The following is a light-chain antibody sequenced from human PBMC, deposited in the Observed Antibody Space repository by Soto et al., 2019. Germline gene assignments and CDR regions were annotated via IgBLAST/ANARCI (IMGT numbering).Light chain of an antibody. CDR1: PSVSGSN. CDR3: QQYETSPRT. V-gene: IGKV3-20*01. Sequence: EIVFAPSPGPPSLSPGERATPSCRASPSVSGSNLAWYQQKPGQAPRLVIYGASSRATGIPDRFSGSGSGTDFTLTISRLEPEDFAVYYCQQYETSPRTFGQGTKVDIK. J-gene: IGKJ1*01. CDR2: GAS.